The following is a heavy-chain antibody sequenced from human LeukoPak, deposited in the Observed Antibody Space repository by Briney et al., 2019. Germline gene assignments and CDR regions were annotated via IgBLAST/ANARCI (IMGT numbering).Heavy chain of an antibody. CDR2: LSGDGSVT. V-gene: IGHV3-74*01. CDR1: GFTFSSHW. D-gene: IGHD6-13*01. Sequence: GGSLRLSCAASGFTFSSHWMHWVRQAPGKGLVWVSRLSGDGSVTIYADSVKGRFTISRDNAKSTLFLQMHSLRAEDTAVYYCARGRTSGWSTDFWGPGTLVTVSS. CDR3: ARGRTSGWSTDF. J-gene: IGHJ4*02.